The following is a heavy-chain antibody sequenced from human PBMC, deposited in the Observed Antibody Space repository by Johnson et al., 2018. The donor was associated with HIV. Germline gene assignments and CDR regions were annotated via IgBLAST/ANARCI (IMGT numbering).Heavy chain of an antibody. D-gene: IGHD3-10*01. CDR3: ARERHYYGSVRPRERQGDAFDI. Sequence: VQLVESGGGVVQPGGSLRLSCAASGFTFDDYGMNWVRQAPGKGLEWVSSINWNGGSTAYADSVKGRFSISRDNSKNTLYLQMNSLIAEDTAVYFCARERHYYGSVRPRERQGDAFDIWGQGTMVTVSS. CDR2: INWNGGST. V-gene: IGHV3-20*04. CDR1: GFTFDDYG. J-gene: IGHJ3*02.